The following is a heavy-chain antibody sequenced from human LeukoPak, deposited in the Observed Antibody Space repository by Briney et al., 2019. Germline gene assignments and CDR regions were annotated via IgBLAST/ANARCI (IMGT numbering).Heavy chain of an antibody. Sequence: RGSLRLSCAASGFTFSNYWMSWVRQAPEKGLEWVANIKPDGSETYSVDSVKGRFTISRDNAKNSLYLQMNSLRAEDTAVYYCARTLRFFRFLDVWGQGTTVTVSS. CDR1: GFTFSNYW. J-gene: IGHJ6*02. V-gene: IGHV3-7*03. CDR3: ARTLRFFRFLDV. D-gene: IGHD3-3*01. CDR2: IKPDGSET.